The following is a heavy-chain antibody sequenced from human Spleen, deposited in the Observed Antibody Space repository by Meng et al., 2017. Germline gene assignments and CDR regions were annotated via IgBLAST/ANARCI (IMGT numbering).Heavy chain of an antibody. Sequence: QVQLVQSWSELKKPGASVKISCNASGYTFTTHAMKWVRQAAGEVLEWMGWINTYNGNPTYAQDFTGRFVFSLDTSVSTAYLQISGLKAEDTAVYYCARHRSSSWSDYWGQGTLVTVSS. V-gene: IGHV7-4-1*02. CDR1: GYTFTTHA. J-gene: IGHJ4*02. CDR3: ARHRSSSWSDY. D-gene: IGHD6-13*01. CDR2: INTYNGNP.